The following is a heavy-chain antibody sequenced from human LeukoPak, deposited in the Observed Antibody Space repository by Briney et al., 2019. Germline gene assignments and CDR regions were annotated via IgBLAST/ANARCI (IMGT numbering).Heavy chain of an antibody. CDR1: GGSLSDYY. V-gene: IGHV4-34*01. Sequence: EALSLTCAVYGGSLSDYYWSWSRQTPGKGLEWIGEINHSGSTSYNPALKSRVTISVDTSKNQFSLKLSSVTAADTSVYYCASIHQLRGTDVFDLWGQGTMVTVSS. CDR3: ASIHQLRGTDVFDL. J-gene: IGHJ3*01. D-gene: IGHD1-1*01. CDR2: INHSGST.